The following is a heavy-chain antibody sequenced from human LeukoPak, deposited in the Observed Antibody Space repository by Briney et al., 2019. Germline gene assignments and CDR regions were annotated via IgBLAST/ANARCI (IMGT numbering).Heavy chain of an antibody. J-gene: IGHJ4*02. Sequence: ASVKVSCNASGYSFTSYDINWVRQATGQGLEWMGWMNPNSGNTGYAQKFQGRVTMTRNTSISTAYMELSSLRSEDTAVYYCARASYASGTYNLEDYWGQGTLVTVSS. CDR2: MNPNSGNT. D-gene: IGHD3-10*01. CDR3: ARASYASGTYNLEDY. V-gene: IGHV1-8*02. CDR1: GYSFTSYD.